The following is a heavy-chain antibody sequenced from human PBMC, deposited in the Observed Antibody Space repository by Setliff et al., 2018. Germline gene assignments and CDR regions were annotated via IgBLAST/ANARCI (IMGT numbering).Heavy chain of an antibody. J-gene: IGHJ6*03. D-gene: IGHD3-3*01. V-gene: IGHV4-34*01. CDR2: INHSGCT. Sequence: PSETLSLTCAVYGGAFSNYYCNWIRQPPGKGLEWIGEINHSGCTIYNPSLKSRVTMSVDTSTNQFSLDLSSVTAADTAVYYCARLSGFLYMDVWGKGTTVTVSS. CDR1: GGAFSNYY. CDR3: ARLSGFLYMDV.